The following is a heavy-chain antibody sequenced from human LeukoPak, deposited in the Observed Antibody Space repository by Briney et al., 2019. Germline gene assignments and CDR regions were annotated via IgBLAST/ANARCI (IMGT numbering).Heavy chain of an antibody. V-gene: IGHV3-30*02. J-gene: IGHJ6*03. D-gene: IGHD4-23*01. Sequence: GGSLRLSCATSGFTFSSHGMHWVRQAPGKGLEWVAFIRYDGRNEYYADSVKGRFAISRDNSRNTLYLQMNSLRAEDTAVYYCAKKLGDGGHFYYYYYMDVWGEGTTVAISS. CDR3: AKKLGDGGHFYYYYYMDV. CDR2: IRYDGRNE. CDR1: GFTFSSHG.